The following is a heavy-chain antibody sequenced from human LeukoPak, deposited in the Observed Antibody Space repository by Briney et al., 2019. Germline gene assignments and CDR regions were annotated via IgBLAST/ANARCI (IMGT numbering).Heavy chain of an antibody. Sequence: ASVKVSCKVSGYRLTEFPMHWVRQVPGKGLEWLGGFDREDDETIYAQKFQGRLTLTEDTSSDTSYMELRSLSSEDTAVYFCAREPGDYGDSGFDYWGQGTLVTVS. CDR1: GYRLTEFP. V-gene: IGHV1-24*01. CDR2: FDREDDET. J-gene: IGHJ4*02. CDR3: AREPGDYGDSGFDY. D-gene: IGHD4-17*01.